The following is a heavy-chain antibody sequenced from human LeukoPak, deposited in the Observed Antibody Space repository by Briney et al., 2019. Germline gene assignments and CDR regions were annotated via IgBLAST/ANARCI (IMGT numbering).Heavy chain of an antibody. CDR1: GGSISSYY. CDR2: IYYSGST. J-gene: IGHJ3*02. D-gene: IGHD6-13*01. Sequence: SETLSLTCTVSGGSISSYYWSWLRQPPGKGLEWIGYIYYSGSTNYNPSLKSRVTISVDTSKNQFSLKLSSVTAADTAVYYCAVYSSSWYHRGAFDIWGQGTMVTVSS. CDR3: AVYSSSWYHRGAFDI. V-gene: IGHV4-59*01.